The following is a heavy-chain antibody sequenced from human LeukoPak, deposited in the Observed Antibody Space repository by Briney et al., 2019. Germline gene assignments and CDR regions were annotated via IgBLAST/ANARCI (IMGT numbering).Heavy chain of an antibody. CDR2: IIPIFGTA. J-gene: IGHJ3*02. V-gene: IGHV1-69*05. Sequence: SVKVFCKASGGTFSSYAISWVRQAPGQGLEWMGGIIPIFGTANYAQKFQGRVTITTDESTSTAYMELSSLRSEDTAVYYCARSQYSSSWHDAFDIWGQGTMVTVSS. CDR1: GGTFSSYA. CDR3: ARSQYSSSWHDAFDI. D-gene: IGHD6-13*01.